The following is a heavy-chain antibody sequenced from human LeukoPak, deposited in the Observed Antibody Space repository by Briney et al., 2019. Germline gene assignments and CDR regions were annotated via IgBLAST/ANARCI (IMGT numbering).Heavy chain of an antibody. CDR1: GGSISSSSYY. CDR3: ARDYYDSSGYYSTPGY. V-gene: IGHV4-39*07. Sequence: SETLSLTCTVSGGSISSSSYYWGWIRQPPGKGLEWIGSIYYSGSTYYNPSLKSRVTISVDTSKNQFSLKLSSVTAADTAVYYCARDYYDSSGYYSTPGYWGQGTLVTVSS. J-gene: IGHJ4*02. D-gene: IGHD3-22*01. CDR2: IYYSGST.